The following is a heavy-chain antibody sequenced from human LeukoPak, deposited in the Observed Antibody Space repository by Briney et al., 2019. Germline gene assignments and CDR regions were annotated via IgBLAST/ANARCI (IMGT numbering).Heavy chain of an antibody. J-gene: IGHJ3*02. CDR2: INHRGST. D-gene: IGHD2-15*01. Sequence: SETLSLTCAVYSGTFSGYYWSWIRQPPGKGLEWIGEINHRGSTNYNPSLKSRVTISVDASKNQVSLKLNSVTAADTAVYYCARGHIVVVVATTRSDAFDMWGQGTMVTVSS. CDR3: ARGHIVVVVATTRSDAFDM. CDR1: SGTFSGYY. V-gene: IGHV4-34*01.